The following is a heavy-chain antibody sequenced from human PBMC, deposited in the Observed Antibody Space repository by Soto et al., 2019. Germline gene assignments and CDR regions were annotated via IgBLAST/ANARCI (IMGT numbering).Heavy chain of an antibody. V-gene: IGHV1-69*13. D-gene: IGHD6-13*01. CDR2: IIPIFGTA. CDR1: GGTFSSYA. J-gene: IGHJ6*02. Sequence: SVKVSCKASGGTFSSYAINWVRQAPGQGLEWMGGIIPIFGTANYAQKFQGRVTITADESTSTAYMELSSLRSEDTAVHYCASSNIAAAGFYYYGMDVWGRGTTVTVSS. CDR3: ASSNIAAAGFYYYGMDV.